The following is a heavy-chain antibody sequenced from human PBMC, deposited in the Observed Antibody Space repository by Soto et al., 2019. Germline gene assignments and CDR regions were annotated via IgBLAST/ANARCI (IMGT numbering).Heavy chain of an antibody. CDR2: INSDNGNT. CDR1: GYTFSNSG. J-gene: IGHJ6*02. V-gene: IGHV1-18*01. D-gene: IGHD3-3*01. CDR3: QRDQGITTVGLYCMYYNGMDV. Sequence: ASVKVSCKASGYTFSNSGISWVRQAPGQGLEWLGWINSDNGNTNYAQHLQGRVTLTTDTSTSTAYMDLRSLRSDDTAVYYCQRDQGITTVGLYCMYYNGMDVCGRGPTVTVS.